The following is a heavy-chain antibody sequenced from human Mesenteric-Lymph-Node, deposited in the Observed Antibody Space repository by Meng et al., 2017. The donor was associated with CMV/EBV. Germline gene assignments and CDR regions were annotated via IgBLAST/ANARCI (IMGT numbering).Heavy chain of an antibody. Sequence: SGVSITSTSYYWAWIRQPPGKGLEWIGSIYYSGSSFYTPSLKSRVTISLDTSKNQFSLKVNSVTAADTAVYYCARHPSYGDYPFDSWGQGTLVTVSS. V-gene: IGHV4-39*01. J-gene: IGHJ4*02. CDR3: ARHPSYGDYPFDS. D-gene: IGHD4-17*01. CDR2: IYYSGSS. CDR1: GVSITSTSYY.